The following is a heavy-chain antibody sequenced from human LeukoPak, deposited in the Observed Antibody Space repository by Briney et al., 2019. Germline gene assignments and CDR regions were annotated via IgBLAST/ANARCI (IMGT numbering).Heavy chain of an antibody. CDR1: GFTFVDYA. CDR2: LNLDGSDK. CDR3: AKGKRYPDY. D-gene: IGHD1-1*01. Sequence: GGSLRLSCTASGFTFVDYAMSWVRQAPGKGLGWVASLNLDGSDKYYVDSVKGRFTISRDNAKNSLYLQMDSLRVEDTAVYYCAKGKRYPDYWGQGTLVTVSS. J-gene: IGHJ4*02. V-gene: IGHV3-7*03.